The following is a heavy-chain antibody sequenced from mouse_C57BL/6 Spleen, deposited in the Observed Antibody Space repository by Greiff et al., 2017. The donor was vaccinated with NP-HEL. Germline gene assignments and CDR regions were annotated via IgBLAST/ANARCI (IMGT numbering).Heavy chain of an antibody. V-gene: IGHV1-22*01. CDR1: GYTFTDYN. CDR2: INPNNGGT. D-gene: IGHD2-5*01. CDR3: ARTYYSKRYFDV. J-gene: IGHJ1*03. Sequence: EVQLHQSGPELVKPGASVKMSCKASGYTFTDYNMHWVKQSHGKSLEWIGYINPNNGGTSYNQKFKGKATLTVNKSSSTAYMELRSLTSEDSAVYYCARTYYSKRYFDVWGTGTTVTVSS.